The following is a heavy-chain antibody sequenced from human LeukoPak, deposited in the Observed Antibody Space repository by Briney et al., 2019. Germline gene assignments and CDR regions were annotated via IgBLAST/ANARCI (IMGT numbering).Heavy chain of an antibody. CDR3: ARRSVDSPGALWFGEEGASPRYWFDP. J-gene: IGHJ5*02. D-gene: IGHD3-10*01. V-gene: IGHV4-59*08. Sequence: SETLSLTCTVSGGSISSYYWSWIRQPPGKGLEWIGYIYYSGSTNYNPSLKSRVTISVDTSKNQFSLKLSSVTAADTAVYYCARRSVDSPGALWFGEEGASPRYWFDPWGQGTLVTVSS. CDR2: IYYSGST. CDR1: GGSISSYY.